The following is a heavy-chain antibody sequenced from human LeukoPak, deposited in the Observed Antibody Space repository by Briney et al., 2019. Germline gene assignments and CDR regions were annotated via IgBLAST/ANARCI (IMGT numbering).Heavy chain of an antibody. CDR2: ISYDGSNK. V-gene: IGHV3-30-3*01. D-gene: IGHD3-3*01. Sequence: GGSLRLSCAASGFTFSSYAMHWVRQAPGKGLEWVAVISYDGSNKYYADSVKGRFTISRDNSKNTLYLQVNSLRAEDTAVYYCAREADFWSGYYNYFDYWGQGTLVTVSS. J-gene: IGHJ4*02. CDR3: AREADFWSGYYNYFDY. CDR1: GFTFSSYA.